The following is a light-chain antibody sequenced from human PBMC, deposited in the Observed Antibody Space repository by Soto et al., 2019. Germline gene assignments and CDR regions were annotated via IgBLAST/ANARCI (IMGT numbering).Light chain of an antibody. J-gene: IGKJ1*01. CDR1: QTVSSW. CDR3: QQYNHYWS. Sequence: DRQVCQSPSTLSASVGDRVIITCRASQTVSSWLAWYQQKPGKAPKLLIYTASSLESGVPSRFSGSGSGTEFTLTISSLQPDDFATYYCQQYNHYWSFGQGTKVDI. V-gene: IGKV1-5*03. CDR2: TAS.